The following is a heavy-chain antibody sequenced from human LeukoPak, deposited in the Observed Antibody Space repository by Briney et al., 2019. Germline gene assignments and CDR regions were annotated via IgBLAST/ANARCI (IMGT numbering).Heavy chain of an antibody. D-gene: IGHD3-9*01. CDR2: IWYDGSNK. J-gene: IGHJ4*02. Sequence: GGSLRLSCAASGFTFSSYGMHWVRQAPGKGLEWVAVIWYDGSNKYYADSVKGRFTISRDNSKNTLYLQMNSLRAEDTAVYYCAKDRRQYDILTGYEYWGQGTLVTVSS. CDR3: AKDRRQYDILTGYEY. CDR1: GFTFSSYG. V-gene: IGHV3-33*06.